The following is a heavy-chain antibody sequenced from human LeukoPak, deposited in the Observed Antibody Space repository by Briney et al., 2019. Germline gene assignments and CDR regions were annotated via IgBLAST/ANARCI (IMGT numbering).Heavy chain of an antibody. CDR1: GYTLTELS. J-gene: IGHJ4*01. CDR2: FDPEDGET. D-gene: IGHD6-19*01. Sequence: ASVKVSCKVSGYTLTELSMHWVRQAPGKGLEWMGGFDPEDGETLYAQKFQGRVAMTEDTSTDTAYMELSSLRSEDTAVYYCAREGYSSGRAAAFDYWGHGTLVTVSS. CDR3: AREGYSSGRAAAFDY. V-gene: IGHV1-24*01.